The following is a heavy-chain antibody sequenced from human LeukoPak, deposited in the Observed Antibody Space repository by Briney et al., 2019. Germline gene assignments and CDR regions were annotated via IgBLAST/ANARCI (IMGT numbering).Heavy chain of an antibody. D-gene: IGHD6-19*01. CDR1: GFTFSSYS. CDR3: TRDLAVAGTYGFPWFDP. V-gene: IGHV3-21*01. Sequence: PGGSLRLSCAASGFTFSSYSMNWVRQAPGKGLEWVSSISSSSSYIYYADSVKGRFTISRDNAKNSLYLQMNSLRAEDTAVYYCTRDLAVAGTYGFPWFDPWGQGTLVTVSS. J-gene: IGHJ5*02. CDR2: ISSSSSYI.